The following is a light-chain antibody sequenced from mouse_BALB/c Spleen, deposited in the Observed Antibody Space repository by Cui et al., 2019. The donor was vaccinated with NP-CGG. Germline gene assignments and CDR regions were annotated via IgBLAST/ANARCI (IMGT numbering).Light chain of an antibody. V-gene: IGLV1*01. J-gene: IGLJ1*01. CDR2: GTN. Sequence: QAVVTQESALTTSPGETVTLTCRSSAGAVTTNNYANWVQEKPDHLPTGLIGGTNNRAPGVPARFSGSLIGDKAALTITGAQTEDEAIYFCALWYSNHWVFGGGTKLTVL. CDR1: AGAVTTNNY. CDR3: ALWYSNHWV.